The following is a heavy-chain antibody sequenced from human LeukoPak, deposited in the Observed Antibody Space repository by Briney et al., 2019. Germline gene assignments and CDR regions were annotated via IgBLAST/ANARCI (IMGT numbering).Heavy chain of an antibody. CDR2: ISGSSTYI. J-gene: IGHJ4*02. CDR3: AKTPELLPQNFDY. V-gene: IGHV3-21*04. Sequence: GGSLRLSCAASGFTFSHFTINWVRQAPGKGLEWVSTISGSSTYIFYADSVKGRFTISRDDAKNSLYLQMNSLRAEDTAVYYCAKTPELLPQNFDYWGQGTLVTVSS. CDR1: GFTFSHFT. D-gene: IGHD2-15*01.